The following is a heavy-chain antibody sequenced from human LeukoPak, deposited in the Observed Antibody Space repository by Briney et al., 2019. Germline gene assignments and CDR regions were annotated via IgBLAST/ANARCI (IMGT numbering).Heavy chain of an antibody. CDR1: GDSISSSTYY. V-gene: IGHV4-39*01. J-gene: IGHJ4*02. CDR2: INYSGGS. Sequence: SETLSLTCTVSGDSISSSTYYWDWIRQPPGKGLEWIGSINYSGGSYYNPSLKSRVTISVDTSKNQISLKLSSVIAADAALYYCTTQGTRDWNLIDYWGQGTLVTVSS. D-gene: IGHD1-1*01. CDR3: TTQGTRDWNLIDY.